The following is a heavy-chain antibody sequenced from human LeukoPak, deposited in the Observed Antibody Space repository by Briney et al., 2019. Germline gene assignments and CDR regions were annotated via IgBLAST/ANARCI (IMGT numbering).Heavy chain of an antibody. CDR2: TRNKANSYTT. V-gene: IGHV3-72*01. D-gene: IGHD3-22*01. CDR3: ARERGYYDSSGYSHFDY. CDR1: GFTFSDHY. J-gene: IGHJ4*02. Sequence: GGSLRLSCAASGFTFSDHYMDWVRQAPGKGLEWVGRTRNKANSYTTEYAASVKGRFTISRDDSTNSLYLQMNSLKTEDTAVYYCARERGYYDSSGYSHFDYWGQGTLVTVSS.